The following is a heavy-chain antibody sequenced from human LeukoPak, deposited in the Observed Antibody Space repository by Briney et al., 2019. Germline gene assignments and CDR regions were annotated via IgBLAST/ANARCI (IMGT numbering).Heavy chain of an antibody. CDR3: ARESPSCSRCFQH. D-gene: IGHD2-2*01. CDR1: GFTFSSYW. CDR2: INSDGSSK. V-gene: IGHV3-74*01. Sequence: QAGGSLILSCAASGFTFSSYWMHWVPQTPGKGLVWLSRINSDGSSKNYADSMKGRFTISRDNANSALFLQITSLTADDTAVYYCARESPSCSRCFQHWGQGALVSVSS. J-gene: IGHJ1*01.